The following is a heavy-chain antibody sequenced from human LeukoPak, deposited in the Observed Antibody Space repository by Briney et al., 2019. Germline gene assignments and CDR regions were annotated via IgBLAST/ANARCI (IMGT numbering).Heavy chain of an antibody. J-gene: IGHJ3*02. CDR3: ARHLRAKGAFHI. V-gene: IGHV4-39*01. CDR2: IYYSGST. CDR1: GGSISSSSYY. D-gene: IGHD1-26*01. Sequence: SETLSLTCTVSGGSISSSSYYWGWIRQPPGKGLEWIGSIYYSGSTYYNPSLKSRVTISVDTSKNQFSLKLSSVTAADTAVYYCARHLRAKGAFHIWGQGTMVTVSS.